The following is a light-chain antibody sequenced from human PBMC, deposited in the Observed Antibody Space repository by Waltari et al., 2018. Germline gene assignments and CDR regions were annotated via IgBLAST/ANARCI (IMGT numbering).Light chain of an antibody. CDR3: MQSIQFPLT. CDR1: QSLLHSDGKTH. V-gene: IGKV2D-29*01. J-gene: IGKJ4*01. Sequence: DVVMTQTPLALSVTPGQPASISCKSSQSLLHSDGKTHLYWYLQNPGQPPQLPIYEVSNRFCGVPDRFSGSGSGTDFTLKISRVEAEDVGLYYCMQSIQFPLTFGGGTKVEIK. CDR2: EVS.